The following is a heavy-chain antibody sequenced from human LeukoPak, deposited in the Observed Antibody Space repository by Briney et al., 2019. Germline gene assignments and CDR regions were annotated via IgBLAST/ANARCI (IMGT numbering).Heavy chain of an antibody. CDR3: ARSSGDSSSWYVDY. D-gene: IGHD6-13*01. Sequence: GASVKVSCKASGYTFTSYGISWVRQAPGQGLEWMGWISAYNGNTNYAQKLQGRVTMTRDTSTTTVHMELSSLRSEDTAVYYCARSSGDSSSWYVDYWGQGTLVTVSS. V-gene: IGHV1-18*01. CDR2: ISAYNGNT. CDR1: GYTFTSYG. J-gene: IGHJ4*02.